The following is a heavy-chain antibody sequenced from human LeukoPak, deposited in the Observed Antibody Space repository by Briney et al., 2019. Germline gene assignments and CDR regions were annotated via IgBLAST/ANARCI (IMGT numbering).Heavy chain of an antibody. D-gene: IGHD3-3*01. V-gene: IGHV4-34*01. CDR2: INHSGST. Sequence: SETLSLTCAVYGGSFSGYYWSWIRQPPGKGLEWIGEINHSGSTNYNPSLKSRVTISVDTSKNQLSLKLSSVTAADTAVYYCARGPRRVLRFLEWLPEGYYYGMDVWGQGTTVTVSS. CDR3: ARGPRRVLRFLEWLPEGYYYGMDV. J-gene: IGHJ6*02. CDR1: GGSFSGYY.